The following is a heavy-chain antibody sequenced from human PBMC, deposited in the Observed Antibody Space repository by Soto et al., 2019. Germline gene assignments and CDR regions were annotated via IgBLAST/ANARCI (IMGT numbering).Heavy chain of an antibody. Sequence: SETLSLTCTVSGGSISSGGYYWSWIRQHQGKGLEWIGYIYYSGSTYYNPSLKSRVTISVDTSKNQFSLKLSSVTAADTAVYYCARDKAATERGGGMDVWGQGTTVTVSS. CDR3: ARDKAATERGGGMDV. CDR2: IYYSGST. CDR1: GGSISSGGYY. J-gene: IGHJ6*02. V-gene: IGHV4-31*03. D-gene: IGHD3-10*01.